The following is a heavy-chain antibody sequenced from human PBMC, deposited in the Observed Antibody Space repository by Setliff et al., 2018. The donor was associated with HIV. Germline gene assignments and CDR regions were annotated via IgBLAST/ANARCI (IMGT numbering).Heavy chain of an antibody. CDR2: INHSGTT. CDR1: GGSFRAYY. J-gene: IGHJ1*01. Sequence: PSETLSLTCAAFGGSFRAYYWKWIRQTPGKGLEWIGEINHSGTTNYNPSLNSRVTISVDTSNKRFSLTLRSATAADTALYYCARRERYCSGTTCYRYFQHWGQGTLVTVS. CDR3: ARRERYCSGTTCYRYFQH. D-gene: IGHD2-2*01. V-gene: IGHV4-34*01.